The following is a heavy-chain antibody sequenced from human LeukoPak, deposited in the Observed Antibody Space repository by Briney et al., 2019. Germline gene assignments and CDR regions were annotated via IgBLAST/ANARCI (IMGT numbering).Heavy chain of an antibody. CDR1: GFTFSNYW. CDR2: INTGGSST. J-gene: IGHJ4*02. Sequence: PGGSLRLSCAASGFTFSNYWMHWVRQAPGKGLVWVSHINTGGSSTNYADSVKGRFTISRDNAKNTLFLQMNGLRAEDTAVYYCARSEYCSSTSCYVTVDYWGQGTLVTVSS. CDR3: ARSEYCSSTSCYVTVDY. V-gene: IGHV3-74*01. D-gene: IGHD2-2*01.